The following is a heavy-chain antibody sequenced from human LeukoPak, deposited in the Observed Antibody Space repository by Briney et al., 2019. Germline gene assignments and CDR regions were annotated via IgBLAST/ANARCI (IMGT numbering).Heavy chain of an antibody. V-gene: IGHV3-33*01. D-gene: IGHD5-12*01. CDR3: ARDPIWATIGLDY. CDR2: IWYDGSNK. Sequence: GGSLRLSCAASGFTFSSYGMHWVRQAPGKGLEWVAVIWYDGSNKYYADSVKGRFTISRDNSKNTLYLQMNSLRAEDTAVYYCARDPIWATIGLDYWGQGTLVTVSS. J-gene: IGHJ4*02. CDR1: GFTFSSYG.